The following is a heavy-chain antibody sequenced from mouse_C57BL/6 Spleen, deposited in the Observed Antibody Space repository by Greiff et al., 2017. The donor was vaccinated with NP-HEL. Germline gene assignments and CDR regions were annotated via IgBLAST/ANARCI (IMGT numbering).Heavy chain of an antibody. CDR1: GFTFSDYG. CDR3: ARHRRDYAMVY. Sequence: DVQLVESGGGLVQPGGSLKLSCAASGFTFSDYGMAWVRQAPRKGPEWVAFISNLAYSIYYADTVTGRFTISRENAKNTLYLEMSSLRSEDTAMYYCARHRRDYAMVYWGQGTSVTVSS. CDR2: ISNLAYSI. V-gene: IGHV5-15*01. J-gene: IGHJ4*01.